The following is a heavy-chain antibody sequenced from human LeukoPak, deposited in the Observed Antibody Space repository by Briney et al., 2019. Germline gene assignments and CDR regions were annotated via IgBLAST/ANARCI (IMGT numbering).Heavy chain of an antibody. CDR1: GYTFTSYG. D-gene: IGHD3-9*01. J-gene: IGHJ4*02. V-gene: IGHV1-18*01. Sequence: ASVKVSCTASGYTFTSYGISWVRQAPGQGLEWMGWISAYNGNTNYAQKLQARVTVTTDTSTSTAYMELRSLRSDDTAVYYCARAVKYYDILTGEKTYYFDYWGQGTLVTVSS. CDR2: ISAYNGNT. CDR3: ARAVKYYDILTGEKTYYFDY.